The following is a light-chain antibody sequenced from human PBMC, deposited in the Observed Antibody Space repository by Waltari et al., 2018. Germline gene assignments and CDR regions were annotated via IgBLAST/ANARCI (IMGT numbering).Light chain of an antibody. V-gene: IGLV3-25*03. J-gene: IGLJ3*02. Sequence: SSELTQPPSVSVSPGQTARISCSRDALPKQYGYWYQQKPGQAPMLVIYRAIERPSGIPGRFSGFSSGTTGTLTISGVQAEDEADYYCQSADSSGTYWEFGGGTKLTVL. CDR2: RAI. CDR1: ALPKQY. CDR3: QSADSSGTYWE.